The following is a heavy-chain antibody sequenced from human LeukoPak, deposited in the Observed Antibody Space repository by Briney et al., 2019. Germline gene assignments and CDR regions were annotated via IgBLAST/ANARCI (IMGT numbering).Heavy chain of an antibody. CDR1: GGSISSSSYY. D-gene: IGHD5-18*01. CDR2: IYYSGST. J-gene: IGHJ4*02. CDR3: ARVGRRRGYSYGYFDY. V-gene: IGHV4-39*01. Sequence: SETLSLTCTVSGGSISSSSYYWGWIRQPPGKGLEWIGSIYYSGSTYYNPSLKSRVTISVDTSKNQFSLKLSSVTAADTAVYYCARVGRRRGYSYGYFDYWGQGTLVAVSS.